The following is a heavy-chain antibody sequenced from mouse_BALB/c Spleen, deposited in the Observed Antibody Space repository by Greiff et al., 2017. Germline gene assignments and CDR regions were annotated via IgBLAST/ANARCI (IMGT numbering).Heavy chain of an antibody. J-gene: IGHJ2*01. CDR1: GYTFTSYW. D-gene: IGHD2-1*01. CDR2: INPSTGYT. Sequence: QVQLKQSGAELAKPGASVKMSCKASGYTFTSYWMHWVKQRPGQGLEWIGYINPSTGYTEYNQKFKDKATLTADKSSSTAYMQLSSLTSEDSAVYYCARSEGNYRGPDYWGQGTTLTVSS. V-gene: IGHV1-7*01. CDR3: ARSEGNYRGPDY.